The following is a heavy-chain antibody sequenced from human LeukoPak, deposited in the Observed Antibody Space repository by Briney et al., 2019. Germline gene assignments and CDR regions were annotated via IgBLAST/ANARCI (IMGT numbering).Heavy chain of an antibody. CDR3: ARARGSGSPYYFDY. J-gene: IGHJ4*02. Sequence: PSETLSLICDVSDYSITTGYYWGWIRQPPGKGLEWIGGIYHSGNTCYNPSLKSRVAISVDTSKNQFSLRLSSVTAADTAVYYCARARGSGSPYYFDYWRQGTLVTVSS. CDR2: IYHSGNT. V-gene: IGHV4-38-2*01. D-gene: IGHD3-10*01. CDR1: DYSITTGYY.